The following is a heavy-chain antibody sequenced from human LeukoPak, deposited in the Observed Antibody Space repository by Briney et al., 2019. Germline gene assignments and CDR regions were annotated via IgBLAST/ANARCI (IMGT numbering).Heavy chain of an antibody. V-gene: IGHV3-23*01. D-gene: IGHD3-10*01. CDR3: AKDPHYYGSGWGEAFDY. Sequence: RAGGSLRLSCAASGFTFSSYAMSWVRQAPGKGLEWVSAISGSGGSTYYADSVKGRFTISRDNSKNTLYLQMNSLRAEDTAVYYCAKDPHYYGSGWGEAFDYWGQGTLVTVSS. CDR2: ISGSGGST. CDR1: GFTFSSYA. J-gene: IGHJ4*02.